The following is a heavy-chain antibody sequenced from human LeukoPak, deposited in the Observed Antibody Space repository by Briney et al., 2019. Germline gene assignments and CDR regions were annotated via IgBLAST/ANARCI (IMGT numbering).Heavy chain of an antibody. CDR2: ISSSSYI. V-gene: IGHV3-21*01. J-gene: IGHJ4*02. CDR1: GFTFSSYS. Sequence: GGSLRLSCAASGFTFSSYSMNWVRQAPGKGLEWVSSISSSSYIYYADSVKGRFTISRGNAKNSLYLQMNSLRAEDTAVYYCASSFPDYGDYGGPDYWGQGTLVTVSS. D-gene: IGHD4-17*01. CDR3: ASSFPDYGDYGGPDY.